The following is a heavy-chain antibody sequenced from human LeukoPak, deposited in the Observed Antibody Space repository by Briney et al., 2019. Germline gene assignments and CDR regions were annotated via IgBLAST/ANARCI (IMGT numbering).Heavy chain of an antibody. CDR2: INPNSGGT. D-gene: IGHD3-10*01. V-gene: IGHV1-2*02. Sequence: ASVKVSCKASGYTFTDYYMHWVRQAPGQGLEWMGWINPNSGGTNYAQKFQGRVTMTRDTSISTAYMELSRLRSDDTAVYYCARDPTRYYSDNGWGQGTLVTVSS. CDR3: ARDPTRYYSDNG. CDR1: GYTFTDYY. J-gene: IGHJ4*02.